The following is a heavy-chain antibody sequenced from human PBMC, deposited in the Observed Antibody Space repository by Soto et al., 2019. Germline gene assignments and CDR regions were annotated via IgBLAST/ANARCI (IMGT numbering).Heavy chain of an antibody. CDR1: GFTFSSHS. V-gene: IGHV3-21*01. Sequence: EVQLVESGGGLVKPGGSLRLSCAASGFTFSSHSMNWVRQAPGKGLEWVSSISSSSSYIYYADSVKGRFTISRDNAKNSLYLQMNSLRAEDTAVYYCARKAVAGDAFDIWGQGTMVTVSS. CDR2: ISSSSSYI. CDR3: ARKAVAGDAFDI. D-gene: IGHD6-19*01. J-gene: IGHJ3*02.